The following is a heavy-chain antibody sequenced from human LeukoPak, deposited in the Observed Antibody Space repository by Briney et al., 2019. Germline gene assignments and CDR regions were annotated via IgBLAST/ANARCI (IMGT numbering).Heavy chain of an antibody. D-gene: IGHD3-22*01. Sequence: PGGSLRLSCAASGFTFSNAWMSWVRQAPGKGLEWVGRIKSKTDGGTTDYAAPVKGRFTTSRDDSKNTLYLQMNSLKTEDTAVYYCTTDLYYDSSGYPLKIFDYWGQGTLVTVSS. CDR3: TTDLYYDSSGYPLKIFDY. CDR1: GFTFSNAW. V-gene: IGHV3-15*01. CDR2: IKSKTDGGTT. J-gene: IGHJ4*02.